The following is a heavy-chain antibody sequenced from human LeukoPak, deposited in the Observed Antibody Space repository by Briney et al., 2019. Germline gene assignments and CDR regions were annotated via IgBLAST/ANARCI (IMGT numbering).Heavy chain of an antibody. J-gene: IGHJ3*02. CDR2: HYYSGST. D-gene: IGHD3-22*01. CDR1: GVSISSGGYS. Sequence: SQTLSLTCAVSGVSISSGGYSWRWIRQPPGKGLEWIGYHYYSGSTYYNPSLKSRVTISVDTSKNQFSLKLSSVTAADTAVYYCARDPGNYYDSSGYHNAFDIWGQGTMVTVSS. V-gene: IGHV4-30-4*07. CDR3: ARDPGNYYDSSGYHNAFDI.